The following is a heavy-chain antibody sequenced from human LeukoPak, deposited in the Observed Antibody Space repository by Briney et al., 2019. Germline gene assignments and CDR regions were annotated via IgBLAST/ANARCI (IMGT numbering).Heavy chain of an antibody. CDR3: ARDSSCSGGSCYFYGAFDI. V-gene: IGHV3-21*01. Sequence: GGSLRLSCAASGFTFSSYSMNWVRQAAGKGLEWVSSISSSSSYIYYADSVKGRFTISRDNAKNSLYLQMNSLRAEDTAVYYCARDSSCSGGSCYFYGAFDIWGQGTMVTVSS. J-gene: IGHJ3*02. CDR1: GFTFSSYS. D-gene: IGHD2-15*01. CDR2: ISSSSSYI.